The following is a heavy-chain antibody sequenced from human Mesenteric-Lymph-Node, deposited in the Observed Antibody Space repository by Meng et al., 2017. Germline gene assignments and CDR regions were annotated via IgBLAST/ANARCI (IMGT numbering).Heavy chain of an antibody. CDR1: GYSISSGYY. D-gene: IGHD3-10*01. Sequence: SETLSLTCTVSGYSISSGYYWGWIRQPPGKGLEWIGSIYHSGSTYYNPSLKSRVTISVDTSKNQFSLKLSSVTAADTAVYYCARGKHYYGSGNIAHWFDPWGQGTLVTVSS. CDR3: ARGKHYYGSGNIAHWFDP. V-gene: IGHV4-38-2*02. CDR2: IYHSGST. J-gene: IGHJ5*02.